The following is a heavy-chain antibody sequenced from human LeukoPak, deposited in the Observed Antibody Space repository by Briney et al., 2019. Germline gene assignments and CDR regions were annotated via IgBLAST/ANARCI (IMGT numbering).Heavy chain of an antibody. CDR3: ARGAKRRAVTTVY. J-gene: IGHJ4*02. D-gene: IGHD4-17*01. CDR1: RLTFSNYG. Sequence: GGSLRLSCAASRLTFSNYGMHWVRQAPGKGLEWVAVIAYDGSNRDYVDSVKGRFTISRDNAKNSLYLQMNSLRAEDTAVYYCARGAKRRAVTTVYWGQGTLVTVSS. V-gene: IGHV3-30*03. CDR2: IAYDGSNR.